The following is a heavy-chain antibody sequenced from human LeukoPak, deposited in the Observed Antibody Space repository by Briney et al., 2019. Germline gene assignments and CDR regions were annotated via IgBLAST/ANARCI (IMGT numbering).Heavy chain of an antibody. D-gene: IGHD6-13*01. Sequence: GGSLRLSCAASGFTFSSYGMSWVRQAPGKGLEWVSAISGSGGSTYYADSVKGRFTISRDNSKNTLYLQMNSLRAEDTAVYYYAKGMGIAAAGADVWYYFDYWGQGTLVTVSS. CDR3: AKGMGIAAAGADVWYYFDY. CDR2: ISGSGGST. CDR1: GFTFSSYG. V-gene: IGHV3-23*01. J-gene: IGHJ4*02.